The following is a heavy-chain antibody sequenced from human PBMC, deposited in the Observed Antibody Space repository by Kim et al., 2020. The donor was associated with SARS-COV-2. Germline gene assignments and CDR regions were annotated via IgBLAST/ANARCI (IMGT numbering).Heavy chain of an antibody. CDR2: ITWDGRNT. V-gene: IGHV3-43D*03. J-gene: IGHJ4*03. CDR3: AKDGGGYLSNLDY. CDR1: GFTFDDYA. D-gene: IGHD5-12*01. Sequence: GGSLRLSCPASGFTFDDYAIHWVRQSPGKGLEWVSLITWDGRNTYYADSVRGRFTISRDNSDNTVYLQMTSLRPEDTAWYFCAKDGGGYLSNLDYWGQGT.